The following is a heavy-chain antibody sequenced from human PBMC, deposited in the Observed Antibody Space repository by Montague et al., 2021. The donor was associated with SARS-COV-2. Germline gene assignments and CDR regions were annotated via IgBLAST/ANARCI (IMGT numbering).Heavy chain of an antibody. CDR2: TYYRSEWYS. J-gene: IGHJ4*02. V-gene: IGHV6-1*01. Sequence: CAISGDSVSTNSGTWNWVRLSPSRGLEWLGRTYYRSEWYSGYSVSVKSRISINPATSKNQFSLQLNSVTPEDTAVYYCARAERGSCGYGNGYQYFFNYWGQGTMVTVSS. D-gene: IGHD6-25*01. CDR3: ARAERGSCGYGNGYQYFFNY. CDR1: GDSVSTNSGT.